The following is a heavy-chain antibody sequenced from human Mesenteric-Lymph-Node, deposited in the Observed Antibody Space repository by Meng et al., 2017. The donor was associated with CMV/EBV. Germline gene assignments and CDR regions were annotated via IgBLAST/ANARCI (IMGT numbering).Heavy chain of an antibody. CDR3: AYFGDLPPLW. V-gene: IGHV6-1*01. CDR1: GESISSNTAA. D-gene: IGHD3-16*01. Sequence: QLHQSGLGQLKSSLTRSVTLTTPGESISSNTAAWNWIRQSPSRGLEWLGRTYYRSESYNDYAVSVKSRISVNLDTSKNQLSLHLNFVTPEDTAVYYCAYFGDLPPLWWGQGTLVTVSS. CDR2: TYYRSESYN. J-gene: IGHJ4*02.